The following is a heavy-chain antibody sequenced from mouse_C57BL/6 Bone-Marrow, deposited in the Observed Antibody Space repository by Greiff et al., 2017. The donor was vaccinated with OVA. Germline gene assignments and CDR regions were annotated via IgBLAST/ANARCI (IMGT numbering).Heavy chain of an antibody. J-gene: IGHJ4*01. CDR3: AIRYCYAMDY. CDR1: GYTFTDYY. Sequence: VQLQQSGPELVKPGASVKISCKASGYTFTDYYMNWVKQSHGKSLEWIGDINPNNGGTSYNQKFKGKATLTVDKSSSTAYMELRSLTSEDSAVYYSAIRYCYAMDYWGQGTSVTVSS. V-gene: IGHV1-26*01. CDR2: INPNNGGT. D-gene: IGHD1-1*01.